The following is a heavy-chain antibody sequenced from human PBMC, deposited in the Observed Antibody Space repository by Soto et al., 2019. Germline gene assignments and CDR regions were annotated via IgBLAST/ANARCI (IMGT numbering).Heavy chain of an antibody. Sequence: SETLSLTCTVSGGSISSYYWSWIRQPPGKGLEWIGYIYYSGSTNYSPSLKGRVTMSVDASKSQFSLKLSSVTAADTAVYFCARGGTTNLAWFDPWGQGTLVTVSS. CDR3: ARGGTTNLAWFDP. D-gene: IGHD1-26*01. CDR1: GGSISSYY. V-gene: IGHV4-59*01. J-gene: IGHJ5*02. CDR2: IYYSGST.